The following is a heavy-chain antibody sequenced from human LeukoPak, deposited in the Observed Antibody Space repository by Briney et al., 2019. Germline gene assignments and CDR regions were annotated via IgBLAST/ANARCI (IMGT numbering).Heavy chain of an antibody. J-gene: IGHJ2*01. CDR2: IYYSGST. CDR3: ARHWKGRWQREQYFDL. D-gene: IGHD1-26*01. Sequence: SETLSLTCTVSGDSISSYYWNWIRQPPGKGLEWIGYIYYSGSTNYNPSLKSRVTISVDTSKNQFSLKLSSVTATDTAVYYCARHWKGRWQREQYFDLWGRGTLVTVSS. CDR1: GDSISSYY. V-gene: IGHV4-59*08.